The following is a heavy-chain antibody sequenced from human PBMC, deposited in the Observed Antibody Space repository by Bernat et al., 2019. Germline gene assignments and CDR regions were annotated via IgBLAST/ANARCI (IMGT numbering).Heavy chain of an antibody. CDR2: ISHDASDR. CDR3: VRDADSRVDY. J-gene: IGHJ4*02. D-gene: IGHD2-15*01. Sequence: EVQLVESGGGLVQPGGSLRLSCAASGVTFSSHVMHWVRQPPGKGPVWISRISHDASDRDYADAVKGRSTSSRDDAKNTLYLQLDSLVADDTSLYYGVRDADSRVDYWGRGTLVTVSS. CDR1: GVTFSSHV. V-gene: IGHV3-74*01.